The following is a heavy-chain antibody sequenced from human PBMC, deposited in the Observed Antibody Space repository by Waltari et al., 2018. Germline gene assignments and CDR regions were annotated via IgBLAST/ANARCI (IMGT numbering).Heavy chain of an antibody. V-gene: IGHV3-53*01. CDR1: GFTVSSKY. CDR3: ARSLSTGSGSYNSFDY. D-gene: IGHD3-10*01. J-gene: IGHJ4*02. CDR2: IYSGGST. Sequence: EVQLVESGGGLIQPGGSLRLSCAASGFTVSSKYMSWVRQAPGKGLEWVSVIYSGGSTYYADSVKGRFTISRDNSKNTLYLQMNSLRAEDTAVYYCARSLSTGSGSYNSFDYWGQGTLVTVSS.